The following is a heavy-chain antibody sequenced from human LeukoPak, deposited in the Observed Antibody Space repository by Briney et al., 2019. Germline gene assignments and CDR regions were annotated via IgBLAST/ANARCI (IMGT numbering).Heavy chain of an antibody. D-gene: IGHD1-26*01. CDR3: ARDSGSYWFDY. Sequence: GGSLRLSCAASGFTFSSYSMNWVRQAPGKGLEWVSSIRSSSSYIYYADSVKGRFTISRDNAKNSLYLQMNSLRAEDTAVYYCARDSGSYWFDYWGQGTLVTVSS. V-gene: IGHV3-21*01. CDR1: GFTFSSYS. J-gene: IGHJ4*02. CDR2: IRSSSSYI.